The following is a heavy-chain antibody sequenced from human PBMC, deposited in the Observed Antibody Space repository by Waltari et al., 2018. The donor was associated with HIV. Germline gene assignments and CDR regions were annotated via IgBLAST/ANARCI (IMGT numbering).Heavy chain of an antibody. CDR3: ARDRSSSGYYFDY. Sequence: EVQLVESGGGLVQPGGSLRLSCAASGFAFGPYAMNWVRQAPGKGLVWVSYITSTSFTRYYADSVKGRFTISRDNAKNSLYLQMNSLRDEDTAVYFCARDRSSSGYYFDYWGQGTLVTVSS. CDR2: ITSTSFTR. D-gene: IGHD3-22*01. J-gene: IGHJ4*02. V-gene: IGHV3-48*02. CDR1: GFAFGPYA.